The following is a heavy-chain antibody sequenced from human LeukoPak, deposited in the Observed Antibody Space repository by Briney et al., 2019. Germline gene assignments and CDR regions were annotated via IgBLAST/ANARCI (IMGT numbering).Heavy chain of an antibody. Sequence: ASVKVSCKTSGYTFTNYGISWVRQAPGQGLEWMGWISGYNGNTNYAQNLQGRVTMTTDTSTSTAYMELRSLTSDDTALYYCARDAPYSSSWYVPFDYWGQGTLVTVSS. D-gene: IGHD6-13*01. V-gene: IGHV1-18*01. CDR2: ISGYNGNT. J-gene: IGHJ4*02. CDR1: GYTFTNYG. CDR3: ARDAPYSSSWYVPFDY.